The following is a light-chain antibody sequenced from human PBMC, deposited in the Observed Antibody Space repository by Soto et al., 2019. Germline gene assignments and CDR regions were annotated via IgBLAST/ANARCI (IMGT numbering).Light chain of an antibody. CDR1: QGISSA. CDR2: DAS. Sequence: AIQLTQSPSSLSASVGDRVTITCRASQGISSALAWYQQKPGKAPKLLIYDASSLESGGPSRFSGSGSGTDFTLTISSRQPEDFANYYWQQFNSYLPLTFGGGTKVEIK. V-gene: IGKV1-13*02. CDR3: QQFNSYLPLT. J-gene: IGKJ4*01.